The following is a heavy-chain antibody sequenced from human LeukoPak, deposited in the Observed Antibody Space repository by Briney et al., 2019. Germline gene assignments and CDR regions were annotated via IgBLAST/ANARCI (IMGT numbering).Heavy chain of an antibody. CDR3: AREADCSSTSCPLVY. CDR2: ISAYNGNT. J-gene: IGHJ4*02. Sequence: ASVKVSCKASGYTFTSYGINWVRQAPGQGLEWMGWISAYNGNTNYAQKLQGRVTMTTDTSTTTAYMELRSLRSDDTAVYYCAREADCSSTSCPLVYWGQGTLVTVSS. D-gene: IGHD2-2*01. CDR1: GYTFTSYG. V-gene: IGHV1-18*01.